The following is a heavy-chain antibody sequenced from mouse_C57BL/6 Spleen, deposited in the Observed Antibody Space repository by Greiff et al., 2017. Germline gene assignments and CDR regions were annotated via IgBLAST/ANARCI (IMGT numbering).Heavy chain of an antibody. Sequence: EVKLMESGGGLVQPGESLKLSCESNEYEFPSHDMSWVRKTPEKRLELVAAINSDGGSTYYPDTMERRFIISRDNTKKTLYLQMSSLRSEDTALYYCARHVYGNYEGYYAMDYWGQGTSVTVSS. D-gene: IGHD2-1*01. CDR1: EYEFPSHD. J-gene: IGHJ4*01. CDR2: INSDGGST. CDR3: ARHVYGNYEGYYAMDY. V-gene: IGHV5-2*01.